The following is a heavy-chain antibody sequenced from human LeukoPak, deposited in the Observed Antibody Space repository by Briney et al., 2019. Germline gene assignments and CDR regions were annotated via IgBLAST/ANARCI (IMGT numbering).Heavy chain of an antibody. J-gene: IGHJ4*02. V-gene: IGHV3-7*01. CDR1: GFTFSSYW. CDR2: IKQDGREK. Sequence: GGSLRLSCAASGFTFSSYWMSWVRQAPGKGLEWVANIKQDGREKYYVDSVKGRFTISRDNAKTSLYLQMNSLRAEDTAVYYCARHLSGVTGYTYGRGIDYWGQGTLVTVSS. CDR3: ARHLSGVTGYTYGRGIDY. D-gene: IGHD5-18*01.